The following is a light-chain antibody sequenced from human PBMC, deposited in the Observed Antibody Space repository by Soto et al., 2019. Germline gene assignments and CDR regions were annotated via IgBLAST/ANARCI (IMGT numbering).Light chain of an antibody. CDR2: LGS. J-gene: IGKJ5*01. CDR1: QSLLHSNGYNY. CDR3: LQALQTPRT. V-gene: IGKV2-28*01. Sequence: DLVMTQSPLSLPVTPGGPASISCRSSQSLLHSNGYNYLDWYRQKPGQSPELLIYLGSNRASGAHGGFSGSGSGKDFTLKIIRLEGEDVRVYYWLQALQTPRTFGQGTRLEIK.